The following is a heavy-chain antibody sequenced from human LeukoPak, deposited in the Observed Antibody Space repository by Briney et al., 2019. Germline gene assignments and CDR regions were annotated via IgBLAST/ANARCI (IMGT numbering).Heavy chain of an antibody. V-gene: IGHV3-48*04. CDR3: AREKQQLGDYFDY. D-gene: IGHD6-13*01. CDR2: ISSSSSAI. Sequence: GGSLRLSCAASGFTFSTYTMNWVRQAPGKGLEWVSYISSSSSAIFYADSVKGRFTISRDNAKNSLHLQMNSLRAEDTAVYYCAREKQQLGDYFDYWGQGTLVTVSS. CDR1: GFTFSTYT. J-gene: IGHJ4*02.